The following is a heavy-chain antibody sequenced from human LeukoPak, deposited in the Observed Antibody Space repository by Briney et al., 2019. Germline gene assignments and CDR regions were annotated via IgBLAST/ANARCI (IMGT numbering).Heavy chain of an antibody. CDR3: ARVDHIVGATPGFDY. Sequence: ASVKVSCKASGYTFTSYGISLVRQAPGQGLEWMGWISAYNGNTNYAQKLQGRVTMTTDTSTSTAYMELRSLRSDDTAVYYCARVDHIVGATPGFDYWGQGTLVTVSS. V-gene: IGHV1-18*01. D-gene: IGHD1-26*01. J-gene: IGHJ4*02. CDR2: ISAYNGNT. CDR1: GYTFTSYG.